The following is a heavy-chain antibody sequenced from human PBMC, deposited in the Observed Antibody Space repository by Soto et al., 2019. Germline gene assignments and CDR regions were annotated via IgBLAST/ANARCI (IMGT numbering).Heavy chain of an antibody. Sequence: QLQLQESGSGLVKPSQTLSLTCAVSGGSISSGGYSWSWIRQPPGKGLEWIGYIYHSGSTYYNPSLKSRVTISVDMSKNQFSLRLSSVTAADTAGSSCAAGGGLPRYYWGQGTLVNASS. CDR2: IYHSGST. CDR1: GGSISSGGYS. CDR3: AAGGGLPRYY. V-gene: IGHV4-30-2*01. J-gene: IGHJ4*02. D-gene: IGHD1-26*01.